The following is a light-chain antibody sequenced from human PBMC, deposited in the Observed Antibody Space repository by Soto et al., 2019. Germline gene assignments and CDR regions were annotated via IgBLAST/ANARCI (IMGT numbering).Light chain of an antibody. V-gene: IGKV1-39*01. CDR2: AAS. J-gene: IGKJ1*01. CDR1: QTTNIY. Sequence: DIQLTQSPSSLSASLGDRVTITCRASQTTNIYLNWYQQKPGKAPKLLIYAASSLQSGVPSRFSGSGSGTDFTLTSSSLQFEDFATYYCQQSYSGPPTFGQGTKVEIK. CDR3: QQSYSGPPT.